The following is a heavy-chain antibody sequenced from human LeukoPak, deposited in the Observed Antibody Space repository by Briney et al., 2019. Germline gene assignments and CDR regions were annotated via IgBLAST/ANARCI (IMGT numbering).Heavy chain of an antibody. CDR1: GGSISSGSYY. CDR2: IYTSGST. J-gene: IGHJ6*03. V-gene: IGHV4-61*02. D-gene: IGHD6-19*01. CDR3: ARVYSSGWFPYYYYMDV. Sequence: SETLSLTCTVSGGSISSGSYYWSWIRQPAEKGLEWIGRIYTSGSTNYNPSLKSRVTISVDTSKNQFSLKLSSVTAADTAVYYCARVYSSGWFPYYYYMDVWGKGTTVTVSS.